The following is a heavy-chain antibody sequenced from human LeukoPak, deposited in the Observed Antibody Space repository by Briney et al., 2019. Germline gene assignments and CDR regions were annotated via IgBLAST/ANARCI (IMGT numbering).Heavy chain of an antibody. CDR1: GFTFSSYW. J-gene: IGHJ4*02. CDR2: IKQDGSEK. CDR3: ARIKITIFYAPFDY. Sequence: GGSLRLSCAASGFTFSSYWMSWVRQAPGKGLEWVANIKQDGSEKYYVDSVKGRFTISRDNAKNSLYLQMNSLRAEDTAVYYCARIKITIFYAPFDYWGQGTLVTVSS. V-gene: IGHV3-7*01. D-gene: IGHD3-9*01.